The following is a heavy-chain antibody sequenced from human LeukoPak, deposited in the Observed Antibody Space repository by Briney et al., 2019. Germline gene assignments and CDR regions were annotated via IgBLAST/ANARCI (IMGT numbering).Heavy chain of an antibody. J-gene: IGHJ4*02. CDR1: GFTFSSYA. Sequence: GGSLRLSCAASGFTFSSYAMSWVRQAPGKGLEWVSALSGNGGRTHYADSVKGRFTISRDNSKNTLYLQMNSLRAEDTAVYYCAKVPKIAARRGYYFDYWGQGTLVTVSS. D-gene: IGHD6-6*01. V-gene: IGHV3-23*01. CDR3: AKVPKIAARRGYYFDY. CDR2: LSGNGGRT.